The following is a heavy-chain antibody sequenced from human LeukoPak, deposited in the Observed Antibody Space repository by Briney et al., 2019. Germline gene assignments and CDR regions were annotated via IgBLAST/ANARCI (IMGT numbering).Heavy chain of an antibody. J-gene: IGHJ4*02. Sequence: PGGSLRLSCAASGFTFSSYAMSWVRQAPGKGLEWVSAISGSGGSTYYADSVEGRFTISRDNSKNTLYLQMNSLRAEDTAVYYCAKGRSRDGYNNFDYWGQGTLVTVSS. CDR2: ISGSGGST. D-gene: IGHD5-24*01. CDR1: GFTFSSYA. V-gene: IGHV3-23*01. CDR3: AKGRSRDGYNNFDY.